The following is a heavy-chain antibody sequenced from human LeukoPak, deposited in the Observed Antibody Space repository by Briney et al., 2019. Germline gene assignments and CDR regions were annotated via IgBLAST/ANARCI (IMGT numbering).Heavy chain of an antibody. CDR3: AKGDAAAIYHYYGMDV. D-gene: IGHD2-2*02. CDR2: TKPDGSAE. V-gene: IGHV3-7*03. J-gene: IGHJ6*02. Sequence: GGSLRLSCAASGFTSRNYWMGWVRQAPGKGLEWVANTKPDGSAEYYADSVRGRFTTSRDNANNFLYLQMNSLRAEDTAVYYCAKGDAAAIYHYYGMDVWGQGTTVTVSS. CDR1: GFTSRNYW.